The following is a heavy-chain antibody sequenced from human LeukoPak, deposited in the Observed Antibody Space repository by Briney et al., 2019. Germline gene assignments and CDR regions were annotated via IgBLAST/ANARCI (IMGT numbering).Heavy chain of an antibody. Sequence: ASVKVSCKASGYTFSNYYIHWVRQAAGQGLEWMGKINPSGGRTVYAQKFQGRVTVTRDTSTSTVYMDLSSLRSEDAAVYYCVRELAGGYFDYWGQGTLVTVSS. CDR1: GYTFSNYY. D-gene: IGHD4-23*01. CDR3: VRELAGGYFDY. V-gene: IGHV1-46*01. J-gene: IGHJ4*02. CDR2: INPSGGRT.